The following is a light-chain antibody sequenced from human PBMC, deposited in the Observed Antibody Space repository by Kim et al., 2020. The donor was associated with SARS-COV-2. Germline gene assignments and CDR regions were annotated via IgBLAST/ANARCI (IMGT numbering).Light chain of an antibody. CDR2: GKN. Sequence: LGQTVRITWQGDSLRSYYASWYQQKPGQAPVLVIYGKNNRPSGIPDRFSGSSSGNTASLTITGAQAEDEADYYCNSRDSSGNHFVVFGGGTKLTVL. V-gene: IGLV3-19*01. CDR3: NSRDSSGNHFVV. J-gene: IGLJ2*01. CDR1: SLRSYY.